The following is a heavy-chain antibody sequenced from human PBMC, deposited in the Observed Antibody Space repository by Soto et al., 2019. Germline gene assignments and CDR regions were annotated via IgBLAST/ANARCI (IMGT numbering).Heavy chain of an antibody. Sequence: SEPLSLTCTVSGGSISSYYWSWIRQPPGKGLEGIGYIYYSGSTNYTPSLKSRVTISVDTSKNQFSLKLSSVTAADTAVYYCARGSYDILTGYPSYYYYYGMDVWGQGTTVTVSS. D-gene: IGHD3-9*01. CDR2: IYYSGST. CDR1: GGSISSYY. V-gene: IGHV4-59*01. J-gene: IGHJ6*02. CDR3: ARGSYDILTGYPSYYYYYGMDV.